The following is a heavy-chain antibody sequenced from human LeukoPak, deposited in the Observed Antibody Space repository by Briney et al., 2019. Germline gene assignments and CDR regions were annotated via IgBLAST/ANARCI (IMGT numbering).Heavy chain of an antibody. CDR3: ASIYDSSGE. D-gene: IGHD3-22*01. CDR2: IYYSGST. CDR1: GGSISSYY. Sequence: SETLSLTCTVSGGSISSYYWSWIRQPPGKGLEWIGSIYYSGSTYYNPSLKSRVTISVDTSKNQFSLKLSSVTAADTAVYYCASIYDSSGEWGQGTLVTVSS. V-gene: IGHV4-59*05. J-gene: IGHJ4*02.